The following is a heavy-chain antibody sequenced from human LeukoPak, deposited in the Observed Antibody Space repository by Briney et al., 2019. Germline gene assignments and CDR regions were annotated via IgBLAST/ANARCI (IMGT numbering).Heavy chain of an antibody. D-gene: IGHD3-10*01. Sequence: PGRSLRLSCAASGFPFSSYGMHWVRQAPGKGLEGVAVLSYYGSNKYYADSVKGRFTISRDNSKNTMYLQMNSLRVEDTAVYYCAGSWFYRDYFEYWGQGTLVTVSS. J-gene: IGHJ4*02. CDR2: LSYYGSNK. V-gene: IGHV3-30*03. CDR1: GFPFSSYG. CDR3: AGSWFYRDYFEY.